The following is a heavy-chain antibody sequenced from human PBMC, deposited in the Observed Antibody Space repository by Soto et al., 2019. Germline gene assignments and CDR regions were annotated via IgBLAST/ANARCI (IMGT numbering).Heavy chain of an antibody. CDR1: GFSLSGTRMP. Sequence: QITLKESGPTLVKPTQTLTLTCTFSGFSLSGTRMPVGWIGQPPEKPLEWLALIYWDDDKRYSPFLKSRLTITKDTSKNQVVLTMSNMDPVDTARYYCAHIVVAGLGYYFDYWGQGTLVTVSS. CDR3: AHIVVAGLGYYFDY. J-gene: IGHJ4*02. D-gene: IGHD6-19*01. CDR2: IYWDDDK. V-gene: IGHV2-5*02.